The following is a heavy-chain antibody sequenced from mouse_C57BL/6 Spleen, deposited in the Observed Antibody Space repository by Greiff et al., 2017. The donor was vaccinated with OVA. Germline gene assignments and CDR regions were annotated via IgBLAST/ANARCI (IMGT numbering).Heavy chain of an antibody. Sequence: QVQLQQPGAELVKPGASVKLSCKASGYTFTSYWMHWVKQRPGQGLEWIGMIHPNSGSINYNEKFKSKATLTVDKSSSTAYMQLSSLTSEDSAVYYCARGGLPLMDYWGQGTSVTVSS. J-gene: IGHJ4*01. CDR1: GYTFTSYW. D-gene: IGHD2-4*01. CDR3: ARGGLPLMDY. V-gene: IGHV1-64*01. CDR2: IHPNSGSI.